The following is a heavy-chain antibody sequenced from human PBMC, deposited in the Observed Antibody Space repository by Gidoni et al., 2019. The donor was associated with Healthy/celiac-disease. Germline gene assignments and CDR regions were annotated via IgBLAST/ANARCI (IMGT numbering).Heavy chain of an antibody. D-gene: IGHD1-26*01. CDR3: ASGTTGGGTDAFDI. J-gene: IGHJ3*02. Sequence: QVQLQESGPGLVKPSETLSLTCAFSGSSISSGYYWGWIRQPPGKGLEWIGSIYHSGSTYYNPSIKSRVTISVDTSKNQFSLKLSSVTAADTAVYYCASGTTGGGTDAFDIWGQGTMVTVSS. CDR2: IYHSGST. CDR1: GSSISSGYY. V-gene: IGHV4-38-2*01.